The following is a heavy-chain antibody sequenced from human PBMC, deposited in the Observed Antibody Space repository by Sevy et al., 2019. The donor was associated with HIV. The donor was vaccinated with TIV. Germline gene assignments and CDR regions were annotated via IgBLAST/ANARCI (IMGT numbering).Heavy chain of an antibody. J-gene: IGHJ3*02. Sequence: GGSLRLSCAASGFTFSSYWMSWVRQAPGKGLGVANIKQDGSEKYYVDSVKGRFTISRDNAKNSLYLQMNSLRAEDTAVYYCAREALGHDAFDIWGQGTMVTVSS. CDR2: IKQDGSEK. D-gene: IGHD7-27*01. CDR3: AREALGHDAFDI. CDR1: GFTFSSYW. V-gene: IGHV3-7*01.